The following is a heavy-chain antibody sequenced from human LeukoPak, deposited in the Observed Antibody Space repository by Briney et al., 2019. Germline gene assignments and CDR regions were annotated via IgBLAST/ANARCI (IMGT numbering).Heavy chain of an antibody. CDR3: ARTNRPKTYYYDIGDY. J-gene: IGHJ4*02. V-gene: IGHV1-46*01. D-gene: IGHD3-22*01. Sequence: ASVKVSCKASGYTFTSYYMHWVRQAPGHGLEWMGIINPSGGSTSYAQKFQGRVTMTRDTSTSTVYMELSSLRSEDTAVYYCARTNRPKTYYYDIGDYWGQGTLVTVSS. CDR1: GYTFTSYY. CDR2: INPSGGST.